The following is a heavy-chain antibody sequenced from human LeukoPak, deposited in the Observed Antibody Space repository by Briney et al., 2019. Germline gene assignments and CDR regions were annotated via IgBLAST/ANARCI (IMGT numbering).Heavy chain of an antibody. CDR3: ARGLEYYFDY. D-gene: IGHD3-3*01. CDR1: GFTFSSYA. CDR2: ISYDGSNK. V-gene: IGHV3-30-3*01. J-gene: IGHJ4*02. Sequence: GRSLRLSCAASGFTFSSYAMHWVRQAPGKGLEWVAVISYDGSNKYYADSVKGRFTISRDNSKNTLYLQMNSLRGDDTAVYYCARGLEYYFDYWGQGTPVAVSS.